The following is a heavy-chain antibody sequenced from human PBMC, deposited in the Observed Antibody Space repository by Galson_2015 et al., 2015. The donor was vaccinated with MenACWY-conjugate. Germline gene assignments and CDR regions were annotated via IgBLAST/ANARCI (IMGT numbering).Heavy chain of an antibody. V-gene: IGHV3-23*01. CDR3: AKASYDSGRGAIDV. D-gene: IGHD3-10*01. CDR2: ITGTGVTT. J-gene: IGHJ6*02. CDR1: GFTFSSYA. Sequence: SLRLSCAASGFTFSSYAMTWVRQAPGKGLEWVSVITGTGVTTYYADSVKGRFTISRDNSKNTLYLQMNSLRAEDTALYYCAKASYDSGRGAIDVWGQGTTVTVSS.